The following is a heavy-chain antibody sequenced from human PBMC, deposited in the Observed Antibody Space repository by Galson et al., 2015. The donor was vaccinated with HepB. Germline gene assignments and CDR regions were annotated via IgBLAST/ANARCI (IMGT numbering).Heavy chain of an antibody. J-gene: IGHJ4*02. CDR1: SHIFNNHG. CDR3: ARSRYSTSPPHS. D-gene: IGHD1-26*01. V-gene: IGHV1-18*01. Sequence: SVKLSCKASSHIFNNHGISWVRQAPGQGLEWIGWISGYNGNTDYAQNFQDRITMTTDTSTTTAYMDMRNLRSDDTAVYYCARSRYSTSPPHSWGQGTLVTVSS. CDR2: ISGYNGNT.